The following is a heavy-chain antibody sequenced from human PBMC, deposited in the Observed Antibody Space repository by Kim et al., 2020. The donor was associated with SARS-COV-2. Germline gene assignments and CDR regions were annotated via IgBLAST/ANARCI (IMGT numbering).Heavy chain of an antibody. CDR2: ISYDGSNK. CDR3: GKVRERLKWPYYSMDV. V-gene: IGHV3-30*18. J-gene: IGHJ6*02. D-gene: IGHD3-10*01. CDR1: GFTFSDYG. Sequence: GGSLRLSCAASGFTFSDYGMHWVRQAPGKGLEWVAVISYDGSNKYYADSVKGRFTISRDNSKNTLYVQMNSLRVEDTAVYYCGKVRERLKWPYYSMDVWGQGTTILVSS.